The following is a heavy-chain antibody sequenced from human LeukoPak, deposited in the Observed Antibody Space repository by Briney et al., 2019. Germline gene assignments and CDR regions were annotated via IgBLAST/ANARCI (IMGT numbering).Heavy chain of an antibody. J-gene: IGHJ4*02. V-gene: IGHV4-59*08. Sequence: SETLSLTCAVSGGSISSYYWSWIRQPPGKGLEWIGYIYYSGSTNYNPSLKSRVTISVDTSKNQFSLKLSSVTAADTAVYYCARHSPKGGFDYWGQGTLVTVSP. D-gene: IGHD3-16*01. CDR2: IYYSGST. CDR1: GGSISSYY. CDR3: ARHSPKGGFDY.